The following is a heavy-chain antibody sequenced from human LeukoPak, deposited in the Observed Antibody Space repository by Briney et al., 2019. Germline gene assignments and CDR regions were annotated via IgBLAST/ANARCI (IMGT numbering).Heavy chain of an antibody. V-gene: IGHV1-2*02. J-gene: IGHJ4*02. CDR3: ARVERYDSSGYPFDY. Sequence: ASVKVSCKASGYIFTGYFMHWVRQAPGQGLEWMGWINPNSGGTNYAQKFQGRVTMTRDTSISTAYVELSRLRSDDTAVYFCARVERYDSSGYPFDYWGQGTLVTVSS. CDR2: INPNSGGT. D-gene: IGHD3-22*01. CDR1: GYIFTGYF.